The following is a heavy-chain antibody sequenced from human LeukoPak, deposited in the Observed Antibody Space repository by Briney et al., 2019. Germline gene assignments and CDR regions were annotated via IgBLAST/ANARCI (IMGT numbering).Heavy chain of an antibody. J-gene: IGHJ3*02. V-gene: IGHV3-7*01. CDR1: GFTFSNYW. CDR3: ARGRSSSFAFDI. Sequence: GGSLRLSCAASGFTFSNYWMGWVRQAPGKGLEWVANIKTDGYDKYYADSVKGRFTISRDNAKNSLYLQMNSLRAEDTAVYYCARGRSSSFAFDIWGQGTMVTVSS. CDR2: IKTDGYDK. D-gene: IGHD6-6*01.